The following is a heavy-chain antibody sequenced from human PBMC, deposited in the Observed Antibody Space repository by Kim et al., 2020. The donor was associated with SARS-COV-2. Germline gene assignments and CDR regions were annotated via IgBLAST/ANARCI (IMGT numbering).Heavy chain of an antibody. CDR3: AKDRSFFIITFGGESGGLDV. J-gene: IGHJ6*02. Sequence: GRFTISSDSSKNTLYLQMNSLRAEDTAVYYCAKDRSFFIITFGGESGGLDVWGQGTTVTVSS. V-gene: IGHV3-30*02. D-gene: IGHD3-16*01.